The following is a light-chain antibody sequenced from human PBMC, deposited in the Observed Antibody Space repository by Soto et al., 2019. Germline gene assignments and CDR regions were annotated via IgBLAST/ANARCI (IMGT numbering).Light chain of an antibody. CDR1: SSDVGGYNY. Sequence: QSALTQPASVSGSPGQSITISCTGTSSDVGGYNYVSWYQQHPGKAPKLMIYDVSNRPSGVSNRFSGSKSANTASLTISGLQAEDEADYYCGSDAGSSTYVVFGGGTKLTVL. J-gene: IGLJ2*01. V-gene: IGLV2-14*01. CDR2: DVS. CDR3: GSDAGSSTYVV.